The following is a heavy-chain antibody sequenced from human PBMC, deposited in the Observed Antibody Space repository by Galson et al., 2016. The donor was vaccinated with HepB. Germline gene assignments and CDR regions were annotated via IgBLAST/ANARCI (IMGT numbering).Heavy chain of an antibody. Sequence: SVKVSCKASGSTSNTYSVSWVRQAPGQGLEWMGGVVPFFGRPNYAQKFQDRVTITADKSTRMVYMELNGLKSEDTAVYYCAGGLTGFSSGWYWFASWGQGTLVIVSS. J-gene: IGHJ5*01. V-gene: IGHV1-69*06. CDR3: AGGLTGFSSGWYWFAS. CDR2: VVPFFGRP. CDR1: GSTSNTYS. D-gene: IGHD6-19*01.